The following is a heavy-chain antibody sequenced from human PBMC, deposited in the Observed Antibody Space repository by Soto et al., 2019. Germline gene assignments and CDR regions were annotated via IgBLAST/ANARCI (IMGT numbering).Heavy chain of an antibody. Sequence: QVQLVQSGAEVKKPGSSVKVSCKASGGTFSSYTISWVRQAPGQGLEWMGRIIPILGIANYAQKFQGRVTSNADKSTSTANMEMSSLRSEDTVVYYCAMEYCSSTSCYSDYWGQGTLVTVSS. CDR1: GGTFSSYT. J-gene: IGHJ4*02. V-gene: IGHV1-69*02. D-gene: IGHD2-2*02. CDR2: IIPILGIA. CDR3: AMEYCSSTSCYSDY.